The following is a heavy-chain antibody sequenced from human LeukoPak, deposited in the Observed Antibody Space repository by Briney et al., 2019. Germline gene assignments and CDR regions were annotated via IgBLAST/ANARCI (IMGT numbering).Heavy chain of an antibody. CDR1: GFPFSTYA. Sequence: GGSLRLSCAATGFPFSTYAMTWVRQAPGEGLVWVSRINSDGSSTSYADSVKGRFTISRDNAKNTLYLQMNSLRAEDTAVYYCTRALGSPPDYWGQGTLVTVSS. V-gene: IGHV3-74*01. CDR3: TRALGSPPDY. CDR2: INSDGSST. J-gene: IGHJ4*02. D-gene: IGHD1-26*01.